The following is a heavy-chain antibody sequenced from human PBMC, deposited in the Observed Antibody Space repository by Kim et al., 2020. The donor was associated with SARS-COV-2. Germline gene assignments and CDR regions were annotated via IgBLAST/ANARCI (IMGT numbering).Heavy chain of an antibody. V-gene: IGHV4-39*01. D-gene: IGHD6-13*01. Sequence: SETLSLTCTVSGGSISSSSYYWGWIRQPPGKGLEWIGSIYYSGSTYYNPSLKSRVTISVDTSKNQFSLKLSSVTAADTAVYYCARLLAAGEYYFDYWGQGTLVTVSS. J-gene: IGHJ4*02. CDR3: ARLLAAGEYYFDY. CDR2: IYYSGST. CDR1: GGSISSSSYY.